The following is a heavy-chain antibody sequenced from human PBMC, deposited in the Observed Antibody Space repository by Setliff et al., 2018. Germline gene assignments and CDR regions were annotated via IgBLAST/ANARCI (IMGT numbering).Heavy chain of an antibody. V-gene: IGHV4-34*01. Sequence: SETLSLTCSVYGESFSNNYWSWIRQTPGKGLEWIGESDHGGNTTIHPSLKSRLTMSVDTSKNQFSLKLTSVTAADTAVYYCVRDRTAYSYGLDVWGQGTTVTVSS. J-gene: IGHJ6*02. D-gene: IGHD5-18*01. CDR1: GESFSNNY. CDR2: SDHGGNT. CDR3: VRDRTAYSYGLDV.